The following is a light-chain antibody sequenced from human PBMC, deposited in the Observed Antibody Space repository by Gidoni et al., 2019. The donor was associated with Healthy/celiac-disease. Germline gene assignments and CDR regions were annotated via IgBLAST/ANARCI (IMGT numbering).Light chain of an antibody. CDR1: QGISSY. V-gene: IGKV1-9*01. Sequence: SASVGDRVTITCRASQGISSYLDWYQQKPGKAPKLLIYAASTLQSGVPSRFSGSGSGTEFTLTISSLQPEDFATYYCQQLNSYPRRLTFGGGTKVEIK. J-gene: IGKJ4*01. CDR3: QQLNSYPRRLT. CDR2: AAS.